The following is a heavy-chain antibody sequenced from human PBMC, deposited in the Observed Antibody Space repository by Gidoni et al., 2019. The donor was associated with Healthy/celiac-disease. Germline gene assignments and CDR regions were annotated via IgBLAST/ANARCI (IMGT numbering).Heavy chain of an antibody. D-gene: IGHD3-22*01. CDR3: ARADDSSGYYSGYFDY. V-gene: IGHV3-21*01. J-gene: IGHJ4*02. CDR2: ISSSSSYI. Sequence: EVQLVESGGGLVKPGGSLRLSCAASAFTFSSYSMNWVRQAPGKGLEWVSSISSSSSYIYYADSVKGRFTISRDNAKNSLYLQMNSLRAEDTAVYYCARADDSSGYYSGYFDYWGQGTLVTVSS. CDR1: AFTFSSYS.